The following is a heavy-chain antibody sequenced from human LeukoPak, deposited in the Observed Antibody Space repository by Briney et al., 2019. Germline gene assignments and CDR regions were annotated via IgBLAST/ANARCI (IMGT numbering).Heavy chain of an antibody. CDR3: ARHSSRYSGSYPTDGEAFDI. CDR2: IYPGDSDT. CDR1: GYSFTGYW. J-gene: IGHJ3*02. V-gene: IGHV5-51*01. Sequence: GESLKISCKGSGYSFTGYWIGWVRQMPGEGLEWMGIIYPGDSDTRYSPSFQGQVTISADKSISAAYLQWSSLKASDTAMYYCARHSSRYSGSYPTDGEAFDIWGQGTMVTVSS. D-gene: IGHD1-26*01.